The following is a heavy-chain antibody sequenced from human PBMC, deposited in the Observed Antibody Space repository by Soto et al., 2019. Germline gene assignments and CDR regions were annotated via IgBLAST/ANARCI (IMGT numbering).Heavy chain of an antibody. CDR1: GFSVSSNY. D-gene: IGHD3-16*01. J-gene: IGHJ4*02. CDR3: ARGLGHFKGVFDY. V-gene: IGHV3-53*01. CDR2: IYSGGST. Sequence: GGSLRLSCAASGFSVSSNYMTWVRQAPGKGLEWVSVIYSGGSTYYADSVKGRFTISRDYSKNTLYLQMNSLRAEDTAVYYRARGLGHFKGVFDYWGQGTLVTVSS.